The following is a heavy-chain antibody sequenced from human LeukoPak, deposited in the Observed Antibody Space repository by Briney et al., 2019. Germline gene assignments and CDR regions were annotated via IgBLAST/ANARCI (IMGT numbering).Heavy chain of an antibody. Sequence: GGSLRLSCAASGFTFSSYGMHWVRQAPGKGLEWVAVIWYDGSNKYYADSVKGRFTISRDNSKNTLYLQMNSLRAEDTAVYYCAKDLGRSSSWLPDWGQGTLVTVSS. CDR1: GFTFSSYG. D-gene: IGHD6-13*01. J-gene: IGHJ4*02. V-gene: IGHV3-33*06. CDR2: IWYDGSNK. CDR3: AKDLGRSSSWLPD.